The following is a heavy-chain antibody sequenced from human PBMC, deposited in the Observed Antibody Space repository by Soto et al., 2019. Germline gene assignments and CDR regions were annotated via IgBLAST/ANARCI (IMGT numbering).Heavy chain of an antibody. D-gene: IGHD1-20*01. V-gene: IGHV1-8*01. CDR3: ARAKLPYKRIDP. Sequence: ASVKVSCKASGYTFTSYDINWVRQATGQGLEWMGWMNPNSGNTGYAQKFQGRVTMTRNTSISTAYMELSSLRSEDTAVYYCARAKLPYKRIDPWGQGTLVTVSS. CDR2: MNPNSGNT. CDR1: GYTFTSYD. J-gene: IGHJ5*02.